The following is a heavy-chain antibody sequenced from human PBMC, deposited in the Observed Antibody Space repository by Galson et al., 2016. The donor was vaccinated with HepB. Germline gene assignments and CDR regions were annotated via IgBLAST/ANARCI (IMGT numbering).Heavy chain of an antibody. V-gene: IGHV3-48*02. CDR3: ARDFDGGFPNLDF. D-gene: IGHD5-24*01. CDR1: GFTFSSYS. CDR2: IGSSGPV. J-gene: IGHJ4*02. Sequence: SLRLSCAASGFTFSSYSMIWVRQTPGKGLEWVSYIGSSGPVYYADSLQGRFTISRDNAKKLLYLQMNSLRDEDTAVYYCARDFDGGFPNLDFWGQGTLVTVSS.